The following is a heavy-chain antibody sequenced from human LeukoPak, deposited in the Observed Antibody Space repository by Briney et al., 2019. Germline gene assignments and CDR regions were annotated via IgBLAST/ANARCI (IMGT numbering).Heavy chain of an antibody. J-gene: IGHJ4*02. CDR3: ARESAGAYYFDY. CDR2: TYYRSKWYN. CDR1: GDSVSSNSAA. V-gene: IGHV6-1*01. D-gene: IGHD6-19*01. Sequence: SQTLSLTCAISGDSVSSNSAAWNWIRQSPSRGLEWLGRTYYRSKWYNNYALSVKSRMTVNPDTSKNQISLQLNSVTPEDTAVYYCARESAGAYYFDYWGQGALVTVSS.